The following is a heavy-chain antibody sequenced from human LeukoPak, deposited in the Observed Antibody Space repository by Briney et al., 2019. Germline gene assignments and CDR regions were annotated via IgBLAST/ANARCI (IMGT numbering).Heavy chain of an antibody. CDR3: ARDRSGSDRWFDP. CDR2: MNPNSGNT. D-gene: IGHD2-15*01. Sequence: ASVKVSCKASGYTFTSYDINWVRQATGQGLEWMGWMNPNSGNTGYAQKFQGRVTITTDESTSTAYMELSSLRSEDTAVYYCARDRSGSDRWFDPWGQGTLVTVSS. V-gene: IGHV1-8*01. CDR1: GYTFTSYD. J-gene: IGHJ5*02.